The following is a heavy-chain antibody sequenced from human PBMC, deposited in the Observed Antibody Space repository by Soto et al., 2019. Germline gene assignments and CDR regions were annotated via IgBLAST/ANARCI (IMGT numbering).Heavy chain of an antibody. CDR3: ARYSSSPPRDYYYYGMDV. D-gene: IGHD6-6*01. CDR2: IIPIFGTA. CDR1: GGTFSSYA. V-gene: IGHV1-69*06. Sequence: QVQLVQSGAEVKKPGSSVKVSCKASGGTFSSYAISWVRQAPGQGLEWMGGIIPIFGTANYAQKFQGRVTITADKSTSTAYMELSGLRSEDTAVYYCARYSSSPPRDYYYYGMDVWGQGTTVTVSS. J-gene: IGHJ6*02.